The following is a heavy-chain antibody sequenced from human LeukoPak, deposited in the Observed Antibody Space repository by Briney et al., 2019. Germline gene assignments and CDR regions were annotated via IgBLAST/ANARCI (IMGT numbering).Heavy chain of an antibody. J-gene: IGHJ4*02. CDR3: APAQYSSNWFFDY. V-gene: IGHV3-30-3*01. Sequence: GGSLRLSCAASGFTFSSYAMHWVRQAPGKGLEWVAVISYDGSNKYYADSVKGRFTISRDNSKNTLYLQMNSLRADETAVYYCAPAQYSSNWFFDYWGQGTLVTVSS. CDR1: GFTFSSYA. D-gene: IGHD6-13*01. CDR2: ISYDGSNK.